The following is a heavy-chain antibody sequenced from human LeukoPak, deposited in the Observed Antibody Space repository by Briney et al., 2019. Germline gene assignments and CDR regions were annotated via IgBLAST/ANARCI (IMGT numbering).Heavy chain of an antibody. CDR1: DYSISSGFY. J-gene: IGHJ4*02. V-gene: IGHV4-38-2*02. CDR2: IHHSGPT. CDR3: ARDGVEVRSPRPFAH. D-gene: IGHD2-15*01. Sequence: SETLSLTCIVSDYSISSGFYWGWIRQAPGKGPEWIGNIHHSGPTFYNPSLKSRVTISVDTSRNHFSLKLSSVTAADTAMYYCARDGVEVRSPRPFAHWGRGILVTVSS.